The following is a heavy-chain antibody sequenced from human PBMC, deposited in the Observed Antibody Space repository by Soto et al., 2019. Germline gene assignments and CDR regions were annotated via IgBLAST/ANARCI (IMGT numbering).Heavy chain of an antibody. CDR3: ARVSGFDPIHDY. J-gene: IGHJ4*02. CDR2: IDNDGVGT. D-gene: IGHD5-12*01. Sequence: EVQLVESGGGLIQPGGSLRLSCAASGFTFSRHWMHWVRQTPGKGLMWVSRIDNDGVGTSYADSVRGRFTMSRDNAKNTLYLQMDNLRVEDTAVYFCARVSGFDPIHDYWGQGTLVTVSS. CDR1: GFTFSRHW. V-gene: IGHV3-74*01.